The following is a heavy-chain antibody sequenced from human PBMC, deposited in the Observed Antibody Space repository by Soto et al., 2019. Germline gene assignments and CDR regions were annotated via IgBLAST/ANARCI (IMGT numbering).Heavy chain of an antibody. CDR2: ISSSSSTI. CDR1: GFTFSSYS. Sequence: GSLRLSCAASGFTFSSYSMNWVRQAPGKGLEWVSYISSSSSTIYYADSVKGRFTISRDNAKNSLYLQMNSLRDEDTAVYYCARSPSDFWSGYYTLDYWGQGTLVTVSS. J-gene: IGHJ4*02. V-gene: IGHV3-48*02. CDR3: ARSPSDFWSGYYTLDY. D-gene: IGHD3-3*01.